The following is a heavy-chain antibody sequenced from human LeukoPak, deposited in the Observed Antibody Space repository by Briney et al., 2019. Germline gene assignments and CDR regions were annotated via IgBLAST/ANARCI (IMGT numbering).Heavy chain of an antibody. CDR1: GFTFRSYD. CDR2: IGTAGDT. V-gene: IGHV3-13*04. J-gene: IGHJ4*02. Sequence: GGSLRLSCAASGFTFRSYDMHWVRQVTGEGLEWVSSIGTAGDTYYPGSVKGRFTISRDNAKNSLYLQMNSLRAGDTALYYCVRYSANGFDSWGQGTLVTVSS. CDR3: VRYSANGFDS. D-gene: IGHD1-26*01.